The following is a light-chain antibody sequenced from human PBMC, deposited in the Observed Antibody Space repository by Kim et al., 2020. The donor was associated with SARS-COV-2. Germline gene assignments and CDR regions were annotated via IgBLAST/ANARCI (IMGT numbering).Light chain of an antibody. CDR3: QQYGSSPPYT. CDR1: QSVSNSY. J-gene: IGKJ2*01. V-gene: IGKV3-20*01. CDR2: GAS. Sequence: SPGERATLSCRASQSVSNSYLAWYQQKTGQAPRLLIYGASSRATGIPDRFSGSGSGTDFTLTISRLEPEDFAVYYCQQYGSSPPYTFGQGTKLEI.